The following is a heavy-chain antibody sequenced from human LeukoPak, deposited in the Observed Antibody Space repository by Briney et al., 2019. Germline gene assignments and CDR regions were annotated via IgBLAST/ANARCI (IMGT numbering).Heavy chain of an antibody. V-gene: IGHV4-39*01. Sequence: SETLSLTCTVSGGSISGSTYYWGWVRQPPGKGLEWIGSIYYSGSTYYNPSLKSRVTISVDTSKNQFSLELSSVTAADTAVYFCTLRNFWGQGSLVTVSS. CDR1: GGSISGSTYY. J-gene: IGHJ4*02. CDR3: TLRNF. CDR2: IYYSGST.